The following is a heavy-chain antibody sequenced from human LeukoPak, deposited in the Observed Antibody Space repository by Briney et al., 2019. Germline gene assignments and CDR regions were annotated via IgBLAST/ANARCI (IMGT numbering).Heavy chain of an antibody. Sequence: GGPLRLSCAASGFTFSSYPMHWVRQAPGKGLEWVAVISHDGSNKYYADSVKGRFTISRDNSKNTLYVQMNSLRPEDTAVYYCARDRGATYYYYAMDVWGQGTTVTVSS. V-gene: IGHV3-30-3*01. J-gene: IGHJ6*02. CDR2: ISHDGSNK. CDR1: GFTFSSYP. CDR3: ARDRGATYYYYAMDV.